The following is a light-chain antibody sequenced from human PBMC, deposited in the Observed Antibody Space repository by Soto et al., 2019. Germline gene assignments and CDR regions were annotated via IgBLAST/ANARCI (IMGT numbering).Light chain of an antibody. CDR2: GAS. Sequence: EIVRTQCPATLSVSPGERSTLSCMASQGISSNLAWYQQRPCQAPRLLIYGASTRATGISARFSGSGSGTEFTLTISSLQSEDFAVYYCQQYNNWPPFTFGDGTKVEIK. CDR1: QGISSN. V-gene: IGKV3-15*01. J-gene: IGKJ4*01. CDR3: QQYNNWPPFT.